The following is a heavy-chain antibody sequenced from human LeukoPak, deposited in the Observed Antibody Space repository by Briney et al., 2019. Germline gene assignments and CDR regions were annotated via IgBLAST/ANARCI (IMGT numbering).Heavy chain of an antibody. J-gene: IGHJ4*02. CDR2: IKQGGSES. D-gene: IGHD1-26*01. CDR3: ARVGAWELQRVFDY. V-gene: IGHV3-7*01. Sequence: GGSLRLSCAASGFTFSDYWMTWVRQLPGKGLEWVANIKQGGSESYYVDSVKGRFTISRDNAKSSLYLQMDSLRVEDTAVYYCARVGAWELQRVFDYWGQGTLVTVSS. CDR1: GFTFSDYW.